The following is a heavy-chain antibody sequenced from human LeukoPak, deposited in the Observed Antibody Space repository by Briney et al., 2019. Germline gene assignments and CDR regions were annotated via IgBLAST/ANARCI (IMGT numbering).Heavy chain of an antibody. CDR3: ARDGSTVTYFQH. CDR2: IIPILGIA. D-gene: IGHD4-17*01. Sequence: SVKVSCKASGGTFSSYAISWVRQAPGQGLEWMGRIIPILGIANNAQKFQGRVTITADKSTSTAYMELSSLRSEDTAVYYCARDGSTVTYFQHWGQGTLVTVSS. CDR1: GGTFSSYA. V-gene: IGHV1-69*04. J-gene: IGHJ1*01.